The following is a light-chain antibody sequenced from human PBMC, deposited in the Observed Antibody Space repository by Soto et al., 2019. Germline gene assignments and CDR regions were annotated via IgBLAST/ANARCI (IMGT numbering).Light chain of an antibody. CDR1: QSVTTSY. J-gene: IGKJ3*01. CDR3: QQYGSSPPT. V-gene: IGKV3-20*01. Sequence: EIGLTQSPGTLSLSAGERATLSCRASQSVTTSYLAWYQQKHGQAPRLLIYGASSRAAGIPDRFSGSGSGTEFTLTISRLEPEDFAVYYWQQYGSSPPTFGPGTKVDIK. CDR2: GAS.